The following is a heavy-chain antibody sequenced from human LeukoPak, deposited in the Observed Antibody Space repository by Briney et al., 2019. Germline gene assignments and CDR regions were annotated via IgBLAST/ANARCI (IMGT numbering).Heavy chain of an antibody. CDR1: GGSVSSGSYY. D-gene: IGHD1-26*01. CDR3: ARGYSGSYLEGAYFDY. Sequence: SETLSLTCTVSGGSVSSGSYYWSWIRQPPGKGLEWIGYIYYSGSTNYNPSLKSRVTISVETSKNQFSLKLTSVTPADTAVYYCARGYSGSYLEGAYFDYWGQRTLVTVSS. J-gene: IGHJ4*02. V-gene: IGHV4-61*01. CDR2: IYYSGST.